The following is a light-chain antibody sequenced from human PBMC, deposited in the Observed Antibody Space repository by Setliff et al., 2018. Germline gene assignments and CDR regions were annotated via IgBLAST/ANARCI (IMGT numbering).Light chain of an antibody. Sequence: QSALTQPASVSGYPGQSITISCAGTSSDVGAYNYVSWYQQNQGKAPKLLIYAVNXXPSGVSDRFSGSKSGXTASLTISGLQAEDEADYYCGSYARSSAPYVFGTGTKVTVL. CDR1: SSDVGAYNY. CDR3: GSYARSSAPYV. CDR2: AVN. J-gene: IGLJ1*01. V-gene: IGLV2-14*01.